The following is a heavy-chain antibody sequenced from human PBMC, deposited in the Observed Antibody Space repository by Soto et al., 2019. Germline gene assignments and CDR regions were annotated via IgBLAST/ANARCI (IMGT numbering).Heavy chain of an antibody. V-gene: IGHV1-8*01. CDR2: MNPNSGNT. D-gene: IGHD2-2*01. Sequence: GASVKVSCKASGYTFTSYDINWVRQATGQGLEWMGWMNPNSGNTGYAQKFQGRVTMTRNTSISTAYMELSSLRSEDTAVYYCASSVVVPAATSDAFDIWGQGTMVTVSS. CDR3: ASSVVVPAATSDAFDI. J-gene: IGHJ3*02. CDR1: GYTFTSYD.